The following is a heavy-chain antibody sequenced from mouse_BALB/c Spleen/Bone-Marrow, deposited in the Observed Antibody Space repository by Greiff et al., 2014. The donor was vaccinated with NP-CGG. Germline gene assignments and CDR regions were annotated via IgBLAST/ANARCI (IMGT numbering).Heavy chain of an antibody. CDR1: GFTFSSFG. CDR3: ARDDYDYAMDY. CDR2: ISSGSSTI. Sequence: DVKLVESGGGLVQPGGSRKLSCAASGFTFSSFGMHWVRQAPEKGLEWVAYISSGSSTIYYADTVKGRFTISRDNPKNTLFLQMTGLRSEDTAMYYCARDDYDYAMDYWGQGTSVTVSS. V-gene: IGHV5-17*02. J-gene: IGHJ4*01. D-gene: IGHD2-4*01.